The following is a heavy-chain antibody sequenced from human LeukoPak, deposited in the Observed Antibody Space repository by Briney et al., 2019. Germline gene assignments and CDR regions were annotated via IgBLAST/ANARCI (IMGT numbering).Heavy chain of an antibody. J-gene: IGHJ4*02. CDR3: AKDQDGPDY. CDR1: GFTFSSYG. Sequence: GGSLRLSCAASGFTFSSYGMHWVRQAPXXXLEWVAVISYDGSNKYYADSVKGRFTISRDNSKNTLYLQMNSLRAEDTAVYYCAKDQDGPDYWGQGTLVTVSS. CDR2: ISYDGSNK. V-gene: IGHV3-30*18.